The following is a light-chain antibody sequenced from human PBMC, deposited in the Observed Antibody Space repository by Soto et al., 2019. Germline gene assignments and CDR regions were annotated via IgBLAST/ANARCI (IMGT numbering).Light chain of an antibody. CDR3: SSYTTNNTPV. V-gene: IGLV2-14*01. Sequence: QSAPTQPASVSGSPGQSITISCTGTSSDVGLYNYVSWYQQHPGKAPKLMIYDVSNRPSGVSNRFSGSKSGNTASLTISGLQAEDEAEYYCSSYTTNNTPVFGTGTKLTVL. CDR2: DVS. J-gene: IGLJ1*01. CDR1: SSDVGLYNY.